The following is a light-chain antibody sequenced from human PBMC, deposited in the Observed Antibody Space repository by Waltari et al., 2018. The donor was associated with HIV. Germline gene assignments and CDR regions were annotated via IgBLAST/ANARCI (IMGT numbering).Light chain of an antibody. J-gene: IGLJ2*01. Sequence: QRVTISCSGTTSNIGTNVVNWYQQVPGTAPKLLISSNNQRPSGVPDRFSGFKSGTSASLAINGLQSEDEADYYCTSYTRSTNLLFGGGTKLTVL. V-gene: IGLV1-44*01. CDR3: TSYTRSTNLL. CDR2: SNN. CDR1: TSNIGTNV.